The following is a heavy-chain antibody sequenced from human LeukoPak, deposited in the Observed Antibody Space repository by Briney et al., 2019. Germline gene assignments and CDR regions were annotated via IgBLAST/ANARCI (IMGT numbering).Heavy chain of an antibody. CDR1: GYTFTSYG. D-gene: IGHD3-22*01. CDR3: ARWAVVVIINGWFDP. Sequence: ASVKVSCKASGYTFTSYGISWVRQAPGQGLEWMGWISAYNGNTNYAQKLQGRVTMTTDTSTSTAYMELRSLRSDDTAVYYCARWAVVVIINGWFDPWGQGTLVTVSS. J-gene: IGHJ5*02. CDR2: ISAYNGNT. V-gene: IGHV1-18*01.